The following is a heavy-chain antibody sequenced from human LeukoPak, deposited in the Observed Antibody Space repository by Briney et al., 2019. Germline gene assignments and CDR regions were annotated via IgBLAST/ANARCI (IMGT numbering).Heavy chain of an antibody. D-gene: IGHD6-19*01. J-gene: IGHJ4*02. Sequence: GGSLRLSCAASGYTFSSYSMNWVRQAPGKGLEWVSSITTSSDPFYADSVKGRFTISRDNAKNSLYLQMNSLRVEDTALYYCARVRGGWYEDYWGQGTLVTVYS. CDR3: ARVRGGWYEDY. CDR2: ITTSSDP. CDR1: GYTFSSYS. V-gene: IGHV3-21*01.